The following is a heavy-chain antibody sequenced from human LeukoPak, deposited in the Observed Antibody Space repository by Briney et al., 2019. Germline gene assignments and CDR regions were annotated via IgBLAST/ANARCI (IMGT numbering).Heavy chain of an antibody. Sequence: SETLSLTCTVSGGSISSSSYYWGWIRQPPGKGLEWIGSIYYSGSTYYNPSLKSRVTISVDTSKNQFSLKLSSVTAADTAVYYCARDRFGGSSPYYFDYWGQGTLVTVSS. V-gene: IGHV4-39*07. D-gene: IGHD1-26*01. CDR3: ARDRFGGSSPYYFDY. CDR1: GGSISSSSYY. J-gene: IGHJ4*02. CDR2: IYYSGST.